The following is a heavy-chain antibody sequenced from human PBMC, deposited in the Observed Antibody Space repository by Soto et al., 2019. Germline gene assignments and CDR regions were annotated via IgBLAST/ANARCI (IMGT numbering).Heavy chain of an antibody. V-gene: IGHV4-59*01. J-gene: IGHJ5*02. CDR3: AREAAAGRGWFDP. D-gene: IGHD6-13*01. Sequence: SETLSLTCTVSGGSISSYYWSWIRQPPGKGLEWIGYIYYSGSTNYNPSLKSRVTISVDTSKNQFSLKLSSVTAADTAVYYCAREAAAGRGWFDPWGQGTLVTVSS. CDR2: IYYSGST. CDR1: GGSISSYY.